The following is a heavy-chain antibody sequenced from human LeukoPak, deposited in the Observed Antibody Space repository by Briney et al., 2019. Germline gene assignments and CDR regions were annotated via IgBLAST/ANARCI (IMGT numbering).Heavy chain of an antibody. V-gene: IGHV1-2*02. J-gene: IGHJ3*02. D-gene: IGHD2-21*02. CDR1: GYTFTGYY. CDR3: ARMSYCGGDCYADAFDI. Sequence: GASVKVSCKASGYTFTGYYMHWVRQAPGQGLEWMGWINPNSGDTNYAQKFQGRVTMTRDTSISTAYMELSRLRSDDTAVYYCARMSYCGGDCYADAFDIWGQGTMVTVSS. CDR2: INPNSGDT.